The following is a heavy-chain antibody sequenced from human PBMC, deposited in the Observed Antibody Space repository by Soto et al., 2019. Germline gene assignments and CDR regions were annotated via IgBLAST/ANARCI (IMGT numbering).Heavy chain of an antibody. CDR2: ISGSGGST. CDR1: GFTFSSYP. D-gene: IGHD6-19*01. Sequence: EVQLLESGGGLVQPGGSLRLSCAASGFTFSSYPMSWVRQAPGKGLEWVSAISGSGGSTYYADSVKGRFTISRDNSENTLYLQMNSLRAEDTAVYYCATDPQAYSSAWFDYWGQGTLVTVSS. CDR3: ATDPQAYSSAWFDY. J-gene: IGHJ4*02. V-gene: IGHV3-23*01.